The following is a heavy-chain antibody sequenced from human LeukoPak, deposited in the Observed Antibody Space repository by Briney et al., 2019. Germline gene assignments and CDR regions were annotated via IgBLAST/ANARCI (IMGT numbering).Heavy chain of an antibody. CDR1: GFTFSSYG. V-gene: IGHV3-30*03. CDR2: VSYDGSNK. J-gene: IGHJ6*02. CDR3: ARDFRFLEWLETYYYGMDV. Sequence: GGSLRLSCAASGFTFSSYGMHWVRQAPGKGLEWVAVVSYDGSNKYYADSVKGRFTISRDNSKNTLYLQMNSLRAEDTAVYYCARDFRFLEWLETYYYGMDVWGQGTTVTVSS. D-gene: IGHD3-3*01.